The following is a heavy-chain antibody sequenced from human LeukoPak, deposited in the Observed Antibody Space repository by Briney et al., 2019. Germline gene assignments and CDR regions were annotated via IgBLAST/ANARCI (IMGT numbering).Heavy chain of an antibody. Sequence: SETLSLTCTVSGGSISTSIYYWGWIRQPPGEGLEWIGSIYSYSGSTYYNPSLKSRVTISVDTSKNQFSLKLSSVTAADTAVYYCARGGDIAAALNWFDPWGQGTLVTVSS. J-gene: IGHJ5*02. CDR2: IYSYSGST. D-gene: IGHD6-13*01. CDR1: GGSISTSIYY. CDR3: ARGGDIAAALNWFDP. V-gene: IGHV4-39*07.